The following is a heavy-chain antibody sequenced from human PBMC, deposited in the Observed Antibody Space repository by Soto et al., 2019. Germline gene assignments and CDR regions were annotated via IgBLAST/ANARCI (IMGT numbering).Heavy chain of an antibody. D-gene: IGHD4-17*01. CDR1: GGSFSGYY. V-gene: IGHV4-34*01. CDR3: ARGQGDRYGDYALDY. CDR2: INHSGST. Sequence: KTSETLSLTCAVYGGSFSGYYWSWIRQPPGKGLEWIGEINHSGSTNYNPSLKSRVTISVDTSKNQFSLKLSSVTAADTAVYYCARGQGDRYGDYALDYWGQGTLVTVSS. J-gene: IGHJ4*02.